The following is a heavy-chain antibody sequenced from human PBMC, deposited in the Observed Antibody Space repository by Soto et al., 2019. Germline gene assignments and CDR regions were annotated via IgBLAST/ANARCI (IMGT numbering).Heavy chain of an antibody. Sequence: PGESLKISCKGSGYSFTSYWIGWVRQMPGKGLEWMGIIYPGDSDTRYSPSFQGQVTISADKSISTAYLQWSSLKASDTAMYYCARHANGYSSYYYYGMDVWGQGTTVTVSS. V-gene: IGHV5-51*01. J-gene: IGHJ6*02. CDR3: ARHANGYSSYYYYGMDV. D-gene: IGHD2-15*01. CDR1: GYSFTSYW. CDR2: IYPGDSDT.